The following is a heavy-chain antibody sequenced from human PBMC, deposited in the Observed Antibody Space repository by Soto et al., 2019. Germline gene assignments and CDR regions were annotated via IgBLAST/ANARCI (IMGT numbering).Heavy chain of an antibody. CDR2: ISAYNGNT. Sequence: ASVKVSCKASGYTFTSYDISWVRQAPGQGLEWMGWISAYNGNTNYAQKLQGRVTMTTDTSTSTAYMELRSLRSDDTAVYYCARDRRGSGYYYYYGMDVWGQGTTVTVSS. D-gene: IGHD2-15*01. CDR1: GYTFTSYD. J-gene: IGHJ6*02. CDR3: ARDRRGSGYYYYYGMDV. V-gene: IGHV1-18*01.